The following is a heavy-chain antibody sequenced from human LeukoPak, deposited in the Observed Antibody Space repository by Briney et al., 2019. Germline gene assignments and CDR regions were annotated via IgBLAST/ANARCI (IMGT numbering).Heavy chain of an antibody. Sequence: MPSETLSLTCTVSSGSISSNNYYWGWIRQPAGKGLEWIGSIYYTGSTFYNPSLKSRVTMSLDALKNQCTLKVTSVTATDTAVYYCARLVSYDVLTENFYKYYMDVWGKGTTVTVSS. D-gene: IGHD3-9*01. CDR2: IYYTGST. J-gene: IGHJ6*03. CDR1: SGSISSNNYY. V-gene: IGHV4-39*01. CDR3: ARLVSYDVLTENFYKYYMDV.